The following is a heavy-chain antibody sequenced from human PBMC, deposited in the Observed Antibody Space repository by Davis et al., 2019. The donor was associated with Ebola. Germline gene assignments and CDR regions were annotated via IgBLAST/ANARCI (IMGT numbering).Heavy chain of an antibody. V-gene: IGHV3-64D*06. J-gene: IGHJ4*02. Sequence: PGGSLRLSCSASRFTFSSFYMHWVRQAPGTGLEYVSAISSNGDNTHYTDSVKGRFTISRDNSKNTLYLQMSSLRAEDTAVYYCVKDLNRIAAAGVWGQGTLVTVSS. CDR3: VKDLNRIAAAGV. CDR1: RFTFSSFY. CDR2: ISSNGDNT. D-gene: IGHD6-13*01.